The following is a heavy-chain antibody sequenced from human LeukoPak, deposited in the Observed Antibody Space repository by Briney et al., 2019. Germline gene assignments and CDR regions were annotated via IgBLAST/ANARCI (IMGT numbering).Heavy chain of an antibody. CDR2: ISAYNGNT. J-gene: IGHJ4*02. CDR3: AIGKYYDFWSSYHFDY. D-gene: IGHD3-3*01. Sequence: ASVKVSCKASGYTFTSYGISWVRQAPGQGLEWMGWISAYNGNTNYAQKLQGRVTMTTDTSTSTAYMELRSLRSDDTAVYYCAIGKYYDFWSSYHFDYWGQGTLVTVSS. V-gene: IGHV1-18*01. CDR1: GYTFTSYG.